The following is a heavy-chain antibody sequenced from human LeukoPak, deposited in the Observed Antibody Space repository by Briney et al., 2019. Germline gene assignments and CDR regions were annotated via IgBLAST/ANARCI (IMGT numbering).Heavy chain of an antibody. CDR2: ISSSSSTI. J-gene: IGHJ6*03. Sequence: GGSLRLSCAASGFTFSSYSMNWVRQAPGKGLEWVSYISSSSSTIYYADSVEGRFTITRDNAKNSLYLQMNSLRAEDTAVYYCARGGVPDYGDYVGRVYYYYYMDVWGKGTTVTVSS. D-gene: IGHD4-17*01. CDR3: ARGGVPDYGDYVGRVYYYYYMDV. CDR1: GFTFSSYS. V-gene: IGHV3-48*01.